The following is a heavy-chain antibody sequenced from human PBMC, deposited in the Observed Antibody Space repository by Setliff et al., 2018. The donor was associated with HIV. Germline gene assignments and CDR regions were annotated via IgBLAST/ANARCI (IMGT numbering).Heavy chain of an antibody. V-gene: IGHV3-43D*04. CDR2: IQGDGSRT. CDR1: GFTFRRFS. D-gene: IGHD2-21*02. J-gene: IGHJ4*02. Sequence: GESLRLSCAASGFTFRRFSMHWVRQAPGKALEWVSLIQGDGSRTYYADSVKGRFTISRDNRKNSLHLQMNSLTDEDTAWYYCAKELDCGGDCFAYFDSWGQGTLVTSPQ. CDR3: AKELDCGGDCFAYFDS.